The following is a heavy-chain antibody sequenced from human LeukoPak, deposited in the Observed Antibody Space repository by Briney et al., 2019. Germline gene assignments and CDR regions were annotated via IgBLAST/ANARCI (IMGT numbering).Heavy chain of an antibody. D-gene: IGHD2-15*01. Sequence: GGSLRLSCAASGFTFNTYTMNWVRQAPGKGLEWVSYISNSSSSIYYADSVRGRFTISRDNAKNSLYLQMNSLRAEDTAVYYCARMTGGSDGLDMWGQGTMVTVYS. CDR2: ISNSSSSI. CDR1: GFTFNTYT. CDR3: ARMTGGSDGLDM. V-gene: IGHV3-48*01. J-gene: IGHJ3*02.